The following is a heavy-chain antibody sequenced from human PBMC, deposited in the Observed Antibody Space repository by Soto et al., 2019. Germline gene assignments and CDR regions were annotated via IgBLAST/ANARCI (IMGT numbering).Heavy chain of an antibody. CDR2: IYYSGST. J-gene: IGHJ4*02. D-gene: IGHD3-3*01. Sequence: SETLSLTCTVSGGSISSYYWSWIRQPPGKGLEWIGYIYYSGSTNYNPSLKSRVTISVDTSKNQFSLKLSSVTAADTAVYYCAREAWMNAPFGYFDYWGQGTLVTVSS. V-gene: IGHV4-59*01. CDR3: AREAWMNAPFGYFDY. CDR1: GGSISSYY.